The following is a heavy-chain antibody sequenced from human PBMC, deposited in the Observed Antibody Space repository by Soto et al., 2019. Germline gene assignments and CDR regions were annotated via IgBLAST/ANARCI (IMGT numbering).Heavy chain of an antibody. J-gene: IGHJ2*01. Sequence: QVQLVESGGGVVQPGRSLRLSCAASGFTFSSYGMHWVRQAPGKGLEWVAVISYDGSNKYYADSVKGRFTISRDNSKNTLDLQMNSLRAEDTAVYYCAKEEATVNAWYFDLWGRGTLVTVSS. CDR2: ISYDGSNK. CDR1: GFTFSSYG. D-gene: IGHD4-4*01. V-gene: IGHV3-30*18. CDR3: AKEEATVNAWYFDL.